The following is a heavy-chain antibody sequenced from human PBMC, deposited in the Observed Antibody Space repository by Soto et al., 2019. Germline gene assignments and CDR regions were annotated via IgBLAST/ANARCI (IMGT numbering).Heavy chain of an antibody. Sequence: QITLNESGPTQVKPRQNLTLTCTFSGFSLTTSGVGVGWIRQSPGKAPEWLALIYWDDDKRYSPSLKSRLTITKDTSKHQVVLTMADLDPADTATYYCAHRVLRTVFGLVTTTAIYFDFWGQGTPVAVSS. V-gene: IGHV2-5*02. CDR1: GFSLTTSGVG. CDR2: IYWDDDK. CDR3: AHRVLRTVFGLVTTTAIYFDF. D-gene: IGHD3-3*01. J-gene: IGHJ4*02.